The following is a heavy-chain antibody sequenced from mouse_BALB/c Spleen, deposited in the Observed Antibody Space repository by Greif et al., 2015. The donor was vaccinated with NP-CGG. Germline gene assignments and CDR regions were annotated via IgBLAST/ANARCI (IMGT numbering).Heavy chain of an antibody. Sequence: EVKLMESGGGLVKPGGSLKLSCAASGFTFSDYYMYWVRQTPEKRLEWVATISDGGSYTYYPDSVKGRFTISRDNAKNNLYLQMSSLKSEDTAMYYCARNYGSKGGLGAMDCWGQGTSVTVSS. J-gene: IGHJ4*01. D-gene: IGHD1-1*01. CDR3: ARNYGSKGGLGAMDC. V-gene: IGHV5-4*02. CDR2: ISDGGSYT. CDR1: GFTFSDYY.